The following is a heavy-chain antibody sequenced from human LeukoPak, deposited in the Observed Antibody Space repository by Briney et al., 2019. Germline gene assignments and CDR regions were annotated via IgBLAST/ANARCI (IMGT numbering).Heavy chain of an antibody. D-gene: IGHD2-2*01. CDR3: ARAYCSSTSCFDNDY. V-gene: IGHV1-18*04. CDR2: ISAYNGNT. Sequence: GASVKVSCKASGYTFTGYYMHWVRQAPGQGLEWMGWISAYNGNTNYAQKLQGRVTMTTDTSTSTAYMELRSLRSDDTAVYYCARAYCSSTSCFDNDYWGQGTLVTVSS. CDR1: GYTFTGYY. J-gene: IGHJ4*02.